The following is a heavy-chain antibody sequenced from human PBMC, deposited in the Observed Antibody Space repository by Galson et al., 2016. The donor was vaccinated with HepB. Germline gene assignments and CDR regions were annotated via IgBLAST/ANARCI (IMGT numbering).Heavy chain of an antibody. V-gene: IGHV6-1*01. CDR2: TYYRSKWYT. J-gene: IGHJ6*02. D-gene: IGHD3-16*02. CDR3: ARENPPPDDYVWVTYRYNYYYGIDV. Sequence: CAISGDSVSSSTSAWSWIRQSPSRGLEWLGRTYYRSKWYTDYAVSVKSRITINPDTSKNQFSLQLDSVTPEDTAVYYCARENPPPDDYVWVTYRYNYYYGIDVWGQGTTVTVSS. CDR1: GDSVSSSTSA.